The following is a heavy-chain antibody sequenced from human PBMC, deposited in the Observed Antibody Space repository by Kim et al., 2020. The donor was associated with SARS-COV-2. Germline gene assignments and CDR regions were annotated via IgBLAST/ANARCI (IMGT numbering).Heavy chain of an antibody. V-gene: IGHV3-30*01. Sequence: YYADSVKGRFTISRDKSKTTLYLQMNSLRAEDTAVYYCARVYVVPAASDYWGQGTLVTVSS. CDR3: ARVYVVPAASDY. D-gene: IGHD2-2*01. J-gene: IGHJ4*02.